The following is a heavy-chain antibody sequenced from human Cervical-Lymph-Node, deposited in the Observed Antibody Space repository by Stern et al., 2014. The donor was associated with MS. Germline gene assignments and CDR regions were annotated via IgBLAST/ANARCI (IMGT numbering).Heavy chain of an antibody. D-gene: IGHD2-21*02. CDR2: INPNSGGT. Sequence: QLVQSGAEVKKPGASVKVSCKASGYTFTGYYMHWVRQAPGQGLEWMGWINPNSGGTNYAQKFQGRVTMTRDTSISTAYMELSRLRSDDTAVYYCARDDCGGDCYSYYYYGMDVWGQGTTVTVSS. CDR3: ARDDCGGDCYSYYYYGMDV. J-gene: IGHJ6*02. V-gene: IGHV1-2*02. CDR1: GYTFTGYY.